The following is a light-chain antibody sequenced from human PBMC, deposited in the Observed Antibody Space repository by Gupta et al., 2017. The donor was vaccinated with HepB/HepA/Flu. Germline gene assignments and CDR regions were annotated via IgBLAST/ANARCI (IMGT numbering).Light chain of an antibody. J-gene: IGKJ2*01. CDR2: GAS. CDR3: QQYGSSAYT. Sequence: IVLPQSPGTLSLSPGERATLSCRASQSVSSSYLAWYQQKPGHAPRLLIYGASSRATGIPDRFSGSGSGTDFTLTISRLEPEDFAVYYCQQYGSSAYTFGQGTKLEIK. V-gene: IGKV3-20*01. CDR1: QSVSSSY.